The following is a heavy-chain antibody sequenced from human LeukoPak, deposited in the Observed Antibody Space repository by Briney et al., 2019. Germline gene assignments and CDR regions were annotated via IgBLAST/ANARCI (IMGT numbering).Heavy chain of an antibody. D-gene: IGHD3-16*01. V-gene: IGHV3-7*01. J-gene: IGHJ4*02. CDR3: ARDATRGGDFDY. CDR2: INKDGSQI. Sequence: GGSLRLSCAASGFTFSRFWMTWVRQAPGKGLEWVANINKDGSQIYYVGSVKGRFTVSRDNARDSLYLQMTSLRVEDTAIYYCARDATRGGDFDYWGQGTLVTVSS. CDR1: GFTFSRFW.